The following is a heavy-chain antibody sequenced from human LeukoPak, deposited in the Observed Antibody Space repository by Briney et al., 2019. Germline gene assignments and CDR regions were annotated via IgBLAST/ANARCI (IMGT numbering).Heavy chain of an antibody. Sequence: AGGSLRLSCAASGFTVSSNYMSWVRQAPGKGLEWVSVIYSGGSTYYADSVKGRFTIPRDNPKNTLYLQMNSLRAEDTAVYYCATLYYDSSGYYPNYFDYWGQGTLVTVSS. J-gene: IGHJ4*02. D-gene: IGHD3-22*01. CDR3: ATLYYDSSGYYPNYFDY. CDR2: IYSGGST. CDR1: GFTVSSNY. V-gene: IGHV3-66*02.